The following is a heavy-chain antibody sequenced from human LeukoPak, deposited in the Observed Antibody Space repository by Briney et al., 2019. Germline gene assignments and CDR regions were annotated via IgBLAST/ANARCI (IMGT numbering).Heavy chain of an antibody. Sequence: GGSLRLSCAASGFTFSSYAMHWVRQAPGKGLEWVAVISYDGSNKYYADSVKGRFTISRDNSKNTLYLQMGSLRAEDMAVYYCARDALGYCSGGSCYFYYMDVWGKGTTVTISS. J-gene: IGHJ6*03. CDR3: ARDALGYCSGGSCYFYYMDV. CDR2: ISYDGSNK. D-gene: IGHD2-15*01. CDR1: GFTFSSYA. V-gene: IGHV3-30*14.